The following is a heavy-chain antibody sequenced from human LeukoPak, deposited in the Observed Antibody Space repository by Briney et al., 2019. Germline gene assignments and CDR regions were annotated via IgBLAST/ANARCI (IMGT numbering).Heavy chain of an antibody. CDR3: AKDRGPGSYYSAFDI. D-gene: IGHD1-26*01. V-gene: IGHV3-23*01. Sequence: GGSLRLSCAASGFTFSSYAMSWVRQAPGKGLEWVSAISGGATDTYYADSVKGRFTISRDNSKNTLSLQMNSLRAEDTAIYYCAKDRGPGSYYSAFDIWGQGTMLTVPS. J-gene: IGHJ3*02. CDR1: GFTFSSYA. CDR2: ISGGATDT.